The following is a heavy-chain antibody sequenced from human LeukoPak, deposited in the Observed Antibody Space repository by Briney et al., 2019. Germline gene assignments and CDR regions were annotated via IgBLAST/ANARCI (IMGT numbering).Heavy chain of an antibody. CDR2: INPSGGST. D-gene: IGHD4-23*01. V-gene: IGHV1-46*01. CDR1: GYTFTSYY. Sequence: ASVKVSCKASGYTFTSYYMHWVRQAPGQGLEWMGIINPSGGSTSYAQKFQGRVTMTRDTSTSTVYMELSSLRSEDTAVYYCARDYGGNFIWGWFDYWGQGTLVTVSS. CDR3: ARDYGGNFIWGWFDY. J-gene: IGHJ4*02.